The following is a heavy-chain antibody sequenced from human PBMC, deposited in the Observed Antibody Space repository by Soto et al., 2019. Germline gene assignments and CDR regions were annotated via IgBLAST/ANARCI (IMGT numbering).Heavy chain of an antibody. CDR2: INHSGRT. CDR1: GGSFSGYY. Sequence: QVQLQQWGAGLLKPSETLSLTCAVYGGSFSGYYWSWIRQPPGKGLEWIGEINHSGRTNYNPSLKSRVTISVDTSKNQFSLKLSSVTAADTAVYYCARGVVAATSYNWFDPWGQGTLVTVSS. V-gene: IGHV4-34*01. CDR3: ARGVVAATSYNWFDP. D-gene: IGHD2-15*01. J-gene: IGHJ5*02.